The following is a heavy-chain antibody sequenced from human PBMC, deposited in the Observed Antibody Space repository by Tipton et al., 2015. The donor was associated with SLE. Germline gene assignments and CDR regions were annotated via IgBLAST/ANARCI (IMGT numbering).Heavy chain of an antibody. CDR1: GGSISGYY. V-gene: IGHV4-59*01. CDR2: IYYRGTT. D-gene: IGHD3-22*01. CDR3: ARHGVPYYVGNSGHWDAFDI. J-gene: IGHJ3*02. Sequence: TLSLTCAVYGGSISGYYWSWIRQPPGKGLEWIGYIYYRGTTNYNPSLKSRVTISIDTSKNQFSLRLSSVTAADTAVFYCARHGVPYYVGNSGHWDAFDIWGQGTMVTVSS.